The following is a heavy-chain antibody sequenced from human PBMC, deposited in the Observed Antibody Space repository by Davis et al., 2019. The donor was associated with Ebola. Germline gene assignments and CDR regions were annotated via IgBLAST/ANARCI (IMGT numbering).Heavy chain of an antibody. J-gene: IGHJ6*02. Sequence: AASVKVSCKASGYTFTSYYMHWVRQAPGQGLEWMGIINPSGGSTSHAQKFQGRVTMTRDTSTSTVYMELSSLRSEDTAVYYCAREVVVVVAATQDPYYYYGMDVWGQGTTVTVSS. CDR3: AREVVVVVAATQDPYYYYGMDV. D-gene: IGHD2-15*01. CDR1: GYTFTSYY. CDR2: INPSGGST. V-gene: IGHV1-46*01.